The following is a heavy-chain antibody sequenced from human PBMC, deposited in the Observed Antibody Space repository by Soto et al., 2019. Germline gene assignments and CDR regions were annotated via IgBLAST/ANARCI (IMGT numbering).Heavy chain of an antibody. CDR2: IYYSGNT. D-gene: IGHD4-4*01. V-gene: IGHV4-39*01. CDR3: ARHGDYTNYPSYLSFDY. J-gene: IGHJ4*02. CDR1: DDSISSSSYY. Sequence: QLQLQESGPGLVKPSETLSLTCTVSDDSISSSSYYWGWIRQPPGKGLVWIGSIYYSGNTYYNPSLKSRVAISVDTSKNQFSLKLSSVTAADTAVYYCARHGDYTNYPSYLSFDYWGQGTLVTVSS.